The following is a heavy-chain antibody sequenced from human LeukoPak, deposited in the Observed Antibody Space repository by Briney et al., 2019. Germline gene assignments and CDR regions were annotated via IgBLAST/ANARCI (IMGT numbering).Heavy chain of an antibody. Sequence: GGSLRLSCAASGFIFSGFWMHWVRQAPGKGLVWVSRIDSGGTTTTYADSVKGRFTISRDNAKNTLYLQMNSLRAEDTAVYYCAGLGDASGYYLLHSWGPGTLVTVSS. V-gene: IGHV3-74*03. CDR2: IDSGGTTT. D-gene: IGHD3-22*01. CDR1: GFIFSGFW. J-gene: IGHJ5*01. CDR3: AGLGDASGYYLLHS.